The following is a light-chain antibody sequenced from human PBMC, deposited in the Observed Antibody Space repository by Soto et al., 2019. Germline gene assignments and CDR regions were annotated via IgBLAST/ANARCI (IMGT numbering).Light chain of an antibody. V-gene: IGLV3-1*01. CDR2: QDS. CDR3: QAWDSSTGV. J-gene: IGLJ1*01. Sequence: SYELTQPPSVSVSPGQTASITCSGDKLGDKYACWYPQKPGQSPVLVIYQDSKRPSGIPGRFSGSNSGNTATLTISGTQAMDEADYYCQAWDSSTGVFGTGTKLTVL. CDR1: KLGDKY.